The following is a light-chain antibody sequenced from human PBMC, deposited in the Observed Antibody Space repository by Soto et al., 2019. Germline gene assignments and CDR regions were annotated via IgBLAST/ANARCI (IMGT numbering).Light chain of an antibody. CDR3: QQSYSIQLT. CDR1: ETITRY. J-gene: IGKJ4*01. Sequence: DIQMTQSPSSLSASVGETFIISCRASETITRYLNWYQSKPGKAPRLLISGASSLQSGVPSRFSGSYSGTDFTLTISSLQPEDFATYYCQQSYSIQLTFGGGTKVDIK. V-gene: IGKV1-39*01. CDR2: GAS.